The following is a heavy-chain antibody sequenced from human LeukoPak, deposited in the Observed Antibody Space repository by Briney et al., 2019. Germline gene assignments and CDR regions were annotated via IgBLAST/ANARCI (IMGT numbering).Heavy chain of an antibody. CDR1: EFTFSSYG. CDR2: IRYDGSNE. CDR3: AKDRGSSGYYDIWHFDY. Sequence: GGSLRLSCAASEFTFSSYGMHWVRQAPGKGLEWVAFIRYDGSNENYADSVKGRFTVSRDNSKNTLYLQMNSLRAEDTAVYYCAKDRGSSGYYDIWHFDYWGQGTLVTVSS. J-gene: IGHJ4*02. V-gene: IGHV3-30*02. D-gene: IGHD3-22*01.